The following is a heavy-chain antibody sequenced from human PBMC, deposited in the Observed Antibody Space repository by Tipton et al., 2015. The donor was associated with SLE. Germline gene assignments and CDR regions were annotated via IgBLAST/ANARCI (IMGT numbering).Heavy chain of an antibody. J-gene: IGHJ4*02. CDR3: AKQEGVQDSLQY. D-gene: IGHD1-1*01. CDR1: GFTFSSYA. Sequence: GSLRLSCAASGFTFSSYAMSWVRQAPGKGLEWVLAISGSGGSTYYADSVKGRFTISRDNSKNTLYLQMNSLRAEDTAVYYCAKQEGVQDSLQYWGQGTLVTVSS. V-gene: IGHV3-23*01. CDR2: ISGSGGST.